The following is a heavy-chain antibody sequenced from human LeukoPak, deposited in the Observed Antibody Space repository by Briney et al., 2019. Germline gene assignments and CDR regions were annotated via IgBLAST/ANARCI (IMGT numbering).Heavy chain of an antibody. CDR2: MNPNSGNT. CDR1: GYTFTSYD. J-gene: IGHJ4*02. D-gene: IGHD3-9*01. Sequence: ASVKVSCKASGYTFTSYDINWVRQATGQGLEWMGWMNPNSGNTGYAQKFQGRVTMTRNTSISTAYMELSSLRSEDTAVYYCAKEAVDYDILTGYYTTGYFDYWGQGTLVTVSS. CDR3: AKEAVDYDILTGYYTTGYFDY. V-gene: IGHV1-8*01.